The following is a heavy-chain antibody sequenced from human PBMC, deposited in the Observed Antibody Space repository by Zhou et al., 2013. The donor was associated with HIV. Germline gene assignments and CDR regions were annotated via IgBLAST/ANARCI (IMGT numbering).Heavy chain of an antibody. CDR3: ARESRYCSGGICNDYYYYGMDV. CDR1: GYAFDRYD. D-gene: IGHD2-15*01. Sequence: QAQLVQSGDEVKKPGASVKVSCKASGYAFDRYDISWVRQAPGQGLEWMGWISGYNGNTNYSKKLQGRVTMTTDTSTRTAYMAMTSLRYDDTAVYYCARESRYCSGGICNDYYYYGMDVWGQGTTVTVS. J-gene: IGHJ6*02. CDR2: ISGYNGNT. V-gene: IGHV1-18*01.